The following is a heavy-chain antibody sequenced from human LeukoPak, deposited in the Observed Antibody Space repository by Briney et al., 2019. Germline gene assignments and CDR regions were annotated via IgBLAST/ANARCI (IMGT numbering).Heavy chain of an antibody. V-gene: IGHV4-39*01. CDR2: IYSSVT. CDR3: ASRPFLWGFAY. CDR1: GDSISSSSYY. J-gene: IGHJ4*02. D-gene: IGHD3-16*01. Sequence: PSGTLSLTCTVSGDSISSSSYYWGWLRQPPGKGLEWIASIYSSVTYYNPSLKSRVTISVDTSKNQFSLNLSSVTAADTAVYYCASRPFLWGFAYWGQGTMVTVSS.